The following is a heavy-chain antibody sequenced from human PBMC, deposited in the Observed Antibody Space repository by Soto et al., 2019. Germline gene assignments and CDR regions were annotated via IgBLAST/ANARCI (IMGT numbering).Heavy chain of an antibody. V-gene: IGHV4-31*03. Sequence: QVQLQESGPGLVKPSQTLSLTCTVSGGSISSGGYYWSWIRQHPGKGLEWIGYIYYSGRTYYNPTLNRRVTISVDTSTNQFSLKRSSVTAADTAVYYCARRSIAAAGWWFAPWGQGTLVTVSS. J-gene: IGHJ5*02. D-gene: IGHD6-13*01. CDR2: IYYSGRT. CDR1: GGSISSGGYY. CDR3: ARRSIAAAGWWFAP.